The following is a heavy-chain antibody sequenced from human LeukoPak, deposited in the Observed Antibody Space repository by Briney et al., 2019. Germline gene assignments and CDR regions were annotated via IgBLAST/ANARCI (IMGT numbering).Heavy chain of an antibody. CDR3: AKVAPSSPCFDY. CDR2: MNPNSGNT. J-gene: IGHJ4*02. Sequence: ASVKVSCKASGYTFTSYDINWVRQATGQGLEWMGWMNPNSGNTGYAQKFQGRVTMTRNTSISTAYMELSSLRSEDTAVYYCAKVAPSSPCFDYWGQGTLVTVSS. CDR1: GYTFTSYD. D-gene: IGHD6-6*01. V-gene: IGHV1-8*01.